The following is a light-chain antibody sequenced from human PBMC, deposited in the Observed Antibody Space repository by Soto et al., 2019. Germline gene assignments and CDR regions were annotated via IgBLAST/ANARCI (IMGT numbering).Light chain of an antibody. V-gene: IGKV3-20*01. J-gene: IGKJ4*01. CDR2: DAS. Sequence: TQSPATLSVSPGDGATVSCSASQSVNRDLAGYQQKPGQAPRLLIYDASNRATGIPARFSGSGSGTDFTLTISRLEPEDFAVYYCQQYGSSPSFGGGTKVDIK. CDR3: QQYGSSPS. CDR1: QSVNRD.